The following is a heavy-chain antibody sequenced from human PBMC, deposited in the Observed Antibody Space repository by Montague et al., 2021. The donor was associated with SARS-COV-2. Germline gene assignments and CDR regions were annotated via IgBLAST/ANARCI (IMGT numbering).Heavy chain of an antibody. Sequence: PALVKPTQTLTLTCTFSGFSLSNTRMSVGWIRQPSGKALEWLALINWDDDEYYNPSLRTRLTISKDTSKNQVVLVMTNMDPMDTGTYYCARIQRWGEYYFDFWGQGALVVVSS. CDR2: INWDDDE. J-gene: IGHJ4*02. D-gene: IGHD3-10*01. CDR1: GFSLSNTRMS. CDR3: ARIQRWGEYYFDF. V-gene: IGHV2-70*01.